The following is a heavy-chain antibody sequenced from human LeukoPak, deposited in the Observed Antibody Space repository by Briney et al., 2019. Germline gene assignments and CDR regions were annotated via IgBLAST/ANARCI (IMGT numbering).Heavy chain of an antibody. D-gene: IGHD6-19*01. CDR3: ARVRLGRGLDY. V-gene: IGHV4-4*07. Sequence: SETLSLTCTVSGDSISSSYWGWIRQPAGKGLEWIGRIHTSGSTYYSPSLKSRVTMSEDTSTNQFSLKLSSVTAADTAMYYCARVRLGRGLDYWGQGTLVTVSS. J-gene: IGHJ4*02. CDR1: GDSISSSY. CDR2: IHTSGST.